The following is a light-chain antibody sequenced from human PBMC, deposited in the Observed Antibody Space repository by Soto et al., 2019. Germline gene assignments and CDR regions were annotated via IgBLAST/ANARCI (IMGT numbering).Light chain of an antibody. Sequence: DIQMTQSPSSLSASVGDRVTITCRASQGIRAHLVWFQQKPGKAPKSLIYGASTLQSGVPSRFTGSGYGTDFTLTISGLQPEDFASYYCQQYDDYPITFGQGTRLEIK. CDR2: GAS. J-gene: IGKJ5*01. CDR3: QQYDDYPIT. CDR1: QGIRAH. V-gene: IGKV1-16*01.